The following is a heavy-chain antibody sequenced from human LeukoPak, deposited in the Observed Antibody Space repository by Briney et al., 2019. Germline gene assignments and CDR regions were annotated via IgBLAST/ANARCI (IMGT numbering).Heavy chain of an antibody. D-gene: IGHD6-13*01. CDR1: GFTFSSYG. V-gene: IGHV3-33*01. CDR3: ARQYSSRFYYYYGMDV. CDR2: IWYDGSNK. Sequence: GGSLRLSCAASGFTFSSYGMHWVRQAPGKGLEWVAVIWYDGSNKYYADSVKGRFTISRDNSKNTLYLQMNGLRAEDTAVYYCARQYSSRFYYYYGMDVWGQGTTVTVSS. J-gene: IGHJ6*02.